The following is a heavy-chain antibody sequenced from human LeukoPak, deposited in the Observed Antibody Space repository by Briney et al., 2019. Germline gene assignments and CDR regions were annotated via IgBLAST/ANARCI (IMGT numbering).Heavy chain of an antibody. CDR3: ARGEYFYGSGSYGGDWFDP. CDR1: GGSFSAYY. Sequence: SETLSLTCAVYGGSFSAYYWSWIRQPPDKGLEWIGEVNHNGSTNYNPSLKSRVTISVDTSKNQFSLKLSSVTAADTAIYYCARGEYFYGSGSYGGDWFDPWGQGTLVTVSS. V-gene: IGHV4-34*01. J-gene: IGHJ5*02. CDR2: VNHNGST. D-gene: IGHD3-10*01.